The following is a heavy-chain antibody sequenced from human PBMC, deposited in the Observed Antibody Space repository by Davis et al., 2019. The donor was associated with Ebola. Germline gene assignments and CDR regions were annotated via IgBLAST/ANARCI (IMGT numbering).Heavy chain of an antibody. Sequence: GESLKISCAASGFTFSDHYMDWVRQAPGKGLEWVANIKKDGSEKYYVDSVKGRFAISRDNAKNSLFLQMNSLTAEDTALYYCAREVPFCGGDCLDYWGQGTLVTVSS. CDR3: AREVPFCGGDCLDY. D-gene: IGHD2-21*01. CDR2: IKKDGSEK. V-gene: IGHV3-7*01. J-gene: IGHJ4*02. CDR1: GFTFSDHY.